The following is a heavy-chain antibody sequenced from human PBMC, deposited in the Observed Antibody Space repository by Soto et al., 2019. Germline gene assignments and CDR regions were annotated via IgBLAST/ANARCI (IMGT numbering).Heavy chain of an antibody. J-gene: IGHJ6*02. V-gene: IGHV1-69*12. CDR1: GGTFSSYA. CDR2: IISIFGTA. CDR3: ARNPRTTVTTIYYYGMDV. D-gene: IGHD4-17*01. Sequence: QVQLVQSGAEVKKPGSSVKVSCKASGGTFSSYAISWVRQAPGQGLEWMGGIISIFGTANYAQKFQGRVTITADESTSTAYMELSSLRSEDRAVYYCARNPRTTVTTIYYYGMDVWGQGTTVTVSS.